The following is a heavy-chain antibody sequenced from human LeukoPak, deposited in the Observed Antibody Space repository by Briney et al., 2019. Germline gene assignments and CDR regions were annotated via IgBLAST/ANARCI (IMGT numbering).Heavy chain of an antibody. CDR1: GFTFSSYA. D-gene: IGHD6-6*01. CDR2: ISGSGGST. J-gene: IGHJ4*02. CDR3: AKVGAARRRYYFDY. Sequence: GGSLRLSCAASGFTFSSYAMSWVRQAPGKGLEWVSAISGSGGSTYYADSVKGRFTTSRDNSKNTLYLQMNSLRAEDTAVYYCAKVGAARRRYYFDYWGQGTLVTVSS. V-gene: IGHV3-23*01.